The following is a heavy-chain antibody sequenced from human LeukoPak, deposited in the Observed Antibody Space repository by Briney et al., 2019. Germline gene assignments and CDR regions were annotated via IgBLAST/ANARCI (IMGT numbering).Heavy chain of an antibody. J-gene: IGHJ6*02. CDR3: ARGPPSRVMALFYGMDV. Sequence: PGGSLRLSCAASGFTVSSNYMSWVRQAPGKGLEWVSVIYSGGSTYYADSVKGRFTISRDNSKNTLYLQMNSLRAEDTAVYYCARGPPSRVMALFYGMDVWGQGTTVTVSS. CDR2: IYSGGST. D-gene: IGHD3-16*01. V-gene: IGHV3-53*01. CDR1: GFTVSSNY.